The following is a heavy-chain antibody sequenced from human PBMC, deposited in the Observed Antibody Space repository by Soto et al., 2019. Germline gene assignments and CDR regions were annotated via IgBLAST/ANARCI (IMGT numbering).Heavy chain of an antibody. Sequence: GGSLRLSCAASGFTVSSKYMSWVRQAPGKGLEWVSLIQSGGPTYYADSVKGRFTISRDNSENTLYLQMNSLRAEDTAVYYCAKDLPPKQQLVYYYYYYGMDVWGQGTTVTVS. D-gene: IGHD6-13*01. V-gene: IGHV3-66*01. CDR2: IQSGGPT. CDR3: AKDLPPKQQLVYYYYYYGMDV. CDR1: GFTVSSKY. J-gene: IGHJ6*02.